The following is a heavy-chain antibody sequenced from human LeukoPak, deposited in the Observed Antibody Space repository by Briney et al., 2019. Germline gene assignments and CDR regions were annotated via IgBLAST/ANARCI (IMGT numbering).Heavy chain of an antibody. V-gene: IGHV4-31*03. J-gene: IGHJ5*02. Sequence: SQTQSLTCTVSGGSISSGGYYWSWIRQHPGKGLEWIGYIYYSGSTYYNPSLKSRVTISVDTSKNQFSLKLSSVTAADTAVYYCARGSFPRWVVVVSENWFDPWGQGTLVTVSS. CDR2: IYYSGST. CDR3: ARGSFPRWVVVVSENWFDP. D-gene: IGHD3-22*01. CDR1: GGSISSGGYY.